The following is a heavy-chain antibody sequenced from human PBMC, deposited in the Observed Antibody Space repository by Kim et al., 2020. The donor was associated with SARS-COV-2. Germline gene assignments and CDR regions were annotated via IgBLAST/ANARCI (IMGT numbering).Heavy chain of an antibody. V-gene: IGHV1-2*02. CDR3: ARDLRGYSYGRLFQH. CDR1: GYTFTGYY. D-gene: IGHD5-18*01. Sequence: ASVKVSCKASGYTFTGYYMHWVRQAPGQGLEWMGWINPNSGGTNYAQKFQGRVTMTRDTSISTAYMELSRLRSDDTAVYYCARDLRGYSYGRLFQHWGQGTLVTVSS. J-gene: IGHJ1*01. CDR2: INPNSGGT.